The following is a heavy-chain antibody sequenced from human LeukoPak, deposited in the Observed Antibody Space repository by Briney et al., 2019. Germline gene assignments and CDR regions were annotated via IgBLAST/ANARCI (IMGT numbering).Heavy chain of an antibody. D-gene: IGHD2-2*01. V-gene: IGHV3-23*01. CDR3: AKQNIVVVPAAMWFDP. J-gene: IGHJ5*02. CDR1: GFTFSSYA. Sequence: GGSLRLSCAASGFTFSSYAMSWVRQAPGKGLEWVSAIIGSGGSTYYADSVKGRFTISRDNSKNTLYLQMNSLRAEDTAVYYCAKQNIVVVPAAMWFDPWGQGTLVTVSS. CDR2: IIGSGGST.